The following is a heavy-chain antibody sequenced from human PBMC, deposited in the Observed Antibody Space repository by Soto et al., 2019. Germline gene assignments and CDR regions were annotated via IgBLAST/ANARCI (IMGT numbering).Heavy chain of an antibody. CDR2: IYSSGST. D-gene: IGHD5-18*01. Sequence: SLRLSCAASVFTVSSNYMSWVRQAPGKGLQWVSVIYSSGSTYYEDSVKGRFTISRDNPKNTLYLQMNSLRVEDTAVYYCARQNSHPYFAFWREGNKVSLSS. J-gene: IGHJ4*02. CDR3: ARQNSHPYFAF. CDR1: VFTVSSNY. V-gene: IGHV3-53*01.